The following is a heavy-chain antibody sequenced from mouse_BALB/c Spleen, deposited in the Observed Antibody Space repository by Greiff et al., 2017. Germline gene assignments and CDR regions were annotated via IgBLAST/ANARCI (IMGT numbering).Heavy chain of an antibody. J-gene: IGHJ4*01. V-gene: IGHV2-9*02. Sequence: VQLQESGPGLVAPSQSLSITCTVSGFSLTSYGVHWVRQPPGKGLEWLGVIWAGGSTNYNSALISRLSISKDNSKSQVFLKMNSLQTDDTAMYYCARVDYDDYYAMDYWGQGTSVTVSS. CDR2: IWAGGST. CDR3: ARVDYDDYYAMDY. CDR1: GFSLTSYG. D-gene: IGHD2-4*01.